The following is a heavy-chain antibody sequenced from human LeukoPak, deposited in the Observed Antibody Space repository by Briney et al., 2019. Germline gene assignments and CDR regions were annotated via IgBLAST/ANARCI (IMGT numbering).Heavy chain of an antibody. V-gene: IGHV3-30*18. CDR1: GFPFSSYG. Sequence: GGSLRLSCVASGFPFSSYGMHWVRQAPGKGLEWVAVISYDGSNKYYADSVKGRFTISRDNSKNTLYLQMNSLRAEDTAVYYCAKDEQWLDYYYGMDVWGQGTTVTVSS. CDR3: AKDEQWLDYYYGMDV. J-gene: IGHJ6*02. CDR2: ISYDGSNK. D-gene: IGHD6-19*01.